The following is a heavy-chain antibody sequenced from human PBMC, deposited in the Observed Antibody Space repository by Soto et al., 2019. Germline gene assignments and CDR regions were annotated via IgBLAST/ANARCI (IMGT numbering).Heavy chain of an antibody. CDR3: AILPDTVH. Sequence: GGSLRLSCAASGFSFNIYAMSWVRQAPGKGLEWVSAIGGSGETTFYADSVKGRFTIARDNSKNMLYLQVNSLRVEDTAIYYCAILPDTVHWGQGTLVTVSS. V-gene: IGHV3-23*01. CDR1: GFSFNIYA. D-gene: IGHD6-6*01. J-gene: IGHJ4*02. CDR2: IGGSGETT.